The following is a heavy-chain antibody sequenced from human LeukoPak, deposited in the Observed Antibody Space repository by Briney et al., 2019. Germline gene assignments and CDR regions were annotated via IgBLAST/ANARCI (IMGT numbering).Heavy chain of an antibody. J-gene: IGHJ5*02. D-gene: IGHD2-15*01. V-gene: IGHV3-23*01. Sequence: RGSLRLSCAASGFTFSSYAMSWVRQAPGKGLEWVSAISGSGGSTYYADSVKGRFTISRDNSKNTLYLQMNSLRAEDTAVYYCAMEDIVVVVAALPSRFDPWGQGTMVTASS. CDR3: AMEDIVVVVAALPSRFDP. CDR2: ISGSGGST. CDR1: GFTFSSYA.